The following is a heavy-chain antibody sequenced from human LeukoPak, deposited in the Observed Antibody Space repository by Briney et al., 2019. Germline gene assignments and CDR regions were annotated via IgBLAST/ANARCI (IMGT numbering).Heavy chain of an antibody. V-gene: IGHV1-24*01. Sequence: GASVKVSCKVSGYTLTELSMHWVRRAPGKGLEWMGGFDPEDGETIYAQKFQGRVTMTEDTSTDTAYMELSSLRSEDTAVYYCATDRPPSTMAFVLGFDAFDIWGQGTMVTVSS. J-gene: IGHJ3*02. CDR1: GYTLTELS. CDR3: ATDRPPSTMAFVLGFDAFDI. CDR2: FDPEDGET. D-gene: IGHD3-10*01.